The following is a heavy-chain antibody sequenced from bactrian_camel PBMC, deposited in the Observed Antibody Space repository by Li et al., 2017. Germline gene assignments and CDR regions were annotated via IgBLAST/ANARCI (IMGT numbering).Heavy chain of an antibody. V-gene: IGHV3S53*01. CDR2: IETDGTT. Sequence: QLVESGGDSVQTGGSLRLSCTASQELYSGNTLGWFRQSPGKEREGVATIETDGTTIYADSVKDRFTISQDTADSTVYLQMDSLEPEDTAMYYCAAVRYGGSWYPLCRARSADFGYWGQGTQVTVS. J-gene: IGHJ6*01. CDR1: QELYSGNT. D-gene: IGHD6*01. CDR3: AAVRYGGSWYPLCRARSADFGY.